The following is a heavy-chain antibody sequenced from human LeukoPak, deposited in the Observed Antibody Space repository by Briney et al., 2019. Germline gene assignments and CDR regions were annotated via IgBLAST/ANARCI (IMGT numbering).Heavy chain of an antibody. CDR2: IYHSGST. CDR3: ARDKETTVVTLDAFDI. CDR1: GGSISSSNW. V-gene: IGHV4-4*02. D-gene: IGHD4-23*01. J-gene: IGHJ3*02. Sequence: SETLSLTCTVSGGSISSSNWWSWVRQPPGKGLEWIGEIYHSGSTNYNPSLKSRVTISVDKSKNQFSLKLSSVTAADTAVYYCARDKETTVVTLDAFDIWGQGTMVTVSS.